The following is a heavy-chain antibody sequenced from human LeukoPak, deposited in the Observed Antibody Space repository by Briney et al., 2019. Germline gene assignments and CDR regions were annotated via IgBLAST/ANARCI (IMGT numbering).Heavy chain of an antibody. Sequence: SETLSLTCTVSGGSINSYYWSWIRQPPGKGLEWIGYIYYSGSTNYNPSLKSRVTISVDTSKNQFSLRLSSVTAADTAVYYCARFNCSSTSCYGDYYYYGMDVWGKGTTVTVSS. CDR2: IYYSGST. V-gene: IGHV4-59*01. D-gene: IGHD2-2*01. J-gene: IGHJ6*04. CDR1: GGSINSYY. CDR3: ARFNCSSTSCYGDYYYYGMDV.